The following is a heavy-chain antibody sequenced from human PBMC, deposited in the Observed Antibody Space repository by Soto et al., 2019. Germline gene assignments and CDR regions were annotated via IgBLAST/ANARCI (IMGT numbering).Heavy chain of an antibody. Sequence: EVQLVESGGGLVQPGGSLRLSCAASGFTFSSYAMHWVRQAPGKGLEYVSAISSNGGSTYYANSVKGRFTISRDNSNNTLYLQMGSLRAEEMAVYYCARGPRITMVRGVINYYYYGMDVWGQGTTVTVSS. J-gene: IGHJ6*02. D-gene: IGHD3-10*01. CDR2: ISSNGGST. V-gene: IGHV3-64*01. CDR3: ARGPRITMVRGVINYYYYGMDV. CDR1: GFTFSSYA.